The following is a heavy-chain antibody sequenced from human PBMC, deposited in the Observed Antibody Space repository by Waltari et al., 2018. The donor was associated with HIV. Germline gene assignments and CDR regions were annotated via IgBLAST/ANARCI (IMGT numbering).Heavy chain of an antibody. Sequence: QLQLQESGPGLVKPSETLSLTCNVSGGSITSSSDYWAWIRQPPGKDLEWIGSLYYTGTTHYNPSLKRRVTISVDTSKNRFSLKLNSVTAADTAVYYCARLPDTPGVTWGRWFDRWGQGTLVTVSS. CDR3: ARLPDTPGVTWGRWFDR. V-gene: IGHV4-39*01. CDR1: GGSITSSSDY. J-gene: IGHJ5*02. D-gene: IGHD3-3*01. CDR2: LYYTGTT.